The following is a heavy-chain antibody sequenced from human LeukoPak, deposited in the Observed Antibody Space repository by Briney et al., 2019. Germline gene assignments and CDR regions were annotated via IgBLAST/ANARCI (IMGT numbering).Heavy chain of an antibody. Sequence: ASVKVSCKVSGNTFTTYGISWVRQAPGQRLEWMGWINAGNGNTKYSQKFQGRVTITRDTSASTAYMELSSLRSEDTAVYYCARALVRTTVTTLIYWGQGTLVTVSS. CDR2: INAGNGNT. V-gene: IGHV1-3*01. CDR3: ARALVRTTVTTLIY. CDR1: GNTFTTYG. J-gene: IGHJ4*02. D-gene: IGHD4-17*01.